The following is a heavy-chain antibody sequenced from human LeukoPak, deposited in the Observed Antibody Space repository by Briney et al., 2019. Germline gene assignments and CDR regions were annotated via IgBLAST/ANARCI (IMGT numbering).Heavy chain of an antibody. V-gene: IGHV1-18*04. CDR3: ARIGVVVPAATSPHPYYCYYGMHV. Sequence: ASVKVSCRASGYTFTSYGISWVRQAPGQGLEWMGWISPCNGNTNNAQKLKGRVTMNTDTSTSTAYMELRSLRSDDTAVYSCARIGVVVPAATSPHPYYCYYGMHVWGKGTTVTVSS. J-gene: IGHJ6*04. CDR1: GYTFTSYG. CDR2: ISPCNGNT. D-gene: IGHD2-2*01.